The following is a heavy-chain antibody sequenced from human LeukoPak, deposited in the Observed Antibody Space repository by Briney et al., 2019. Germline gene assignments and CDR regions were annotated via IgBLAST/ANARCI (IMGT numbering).Heavy chain of an antibody. CDR2: GDYSGGT. D-gene: IGHD6-19*01. CDR3: AGERGEEYSSGWYKRNYFDN. CDR1: GDSFSSVTDY. Sequence: SETLSLTCTVSGDSFSSVTDYWAWIREPPGKGLEWIASGDYSGGTYYNPSLESRVAISADMSKNQFSLKLTSVTGADTAVYYCAGERGEEYSSGWYKRNYFDNWGQGIRVTVSS. J-gene: IGHJ4*02. V-gene: IGHV4-39*07.